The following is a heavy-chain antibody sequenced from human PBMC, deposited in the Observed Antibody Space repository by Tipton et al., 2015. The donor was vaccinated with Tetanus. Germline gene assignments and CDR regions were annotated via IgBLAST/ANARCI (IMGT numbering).Heavy chain of an antibody. CDR3: ARDRDGDYAAFDY. J-gene: IGHJ4*02. D-gene: IGHD4-17*01. V-gene: IGHV3-23*01. Sequence: SLRLSCAASGFTFSSYAMSWVRQAPGKGLEWVSGISGSGGSTYYGDSVKGRSTISRDNSKNTLFLQMNSLRAEDTAMYYCARDRDGDYAAFDYWGQGTLVTVSS. CDR2: ISGSGGST. CDR1: GFTFSSYA.